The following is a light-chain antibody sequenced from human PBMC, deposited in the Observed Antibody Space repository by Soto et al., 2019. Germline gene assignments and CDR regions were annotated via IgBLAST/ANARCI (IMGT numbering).Light chain of an antibody. CDR1: SSDVGGHNY. J-gene: IGLJ1*01. V-gene: IGLV2-11*01. Sequence: QSALTQPRSVSGSPGQSVTISCTGTSSDVGGHNYVSWYQQHPGKAPKFMIFDVDKRPSGVPDRFSGSKSANTASLTISGLRAEYEADYYCCSYAGTSTPYVFGTGTKVTVL. CDR2: DVD. CDR3: CSYAGTSTPYV.